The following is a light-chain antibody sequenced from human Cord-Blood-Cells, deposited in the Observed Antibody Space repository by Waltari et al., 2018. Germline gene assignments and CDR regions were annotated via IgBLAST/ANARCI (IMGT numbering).Light chain of an antibody. Sequence: DIVMTQSPDSLAVSLGERATINCKSSQSVLYSSNNKNYLAWYQQKPGQPPKLLIYWASTRESDVPALFSGGGSGTDFTLTISSLQAEDVAVYYCQQYNSTPLFGPVIKVDIK. CDR1: QSVLYSSNNKNY. V-gene: IGKV4-1*01. CDR3: QQYNSTPL. CDR2: WAS. J-gene: IGKJ3*01.